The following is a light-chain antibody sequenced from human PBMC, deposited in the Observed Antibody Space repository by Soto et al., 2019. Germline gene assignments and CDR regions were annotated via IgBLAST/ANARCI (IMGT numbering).Light chain of an antibody. V-gene: IGKV1-9*01. CDR1: QAISSY. Sequence: VAFRASQAISSYLAWYQQKPGRAPKLLIYAASTLQSGVPSRFSASGSGTEFSLTITCLQVEDCATYNYQAPNVSPSTFARGTKVDIK. CDR2: AAS. J-gene: IGKJ4*01. CDR3: QAPNVSPST.